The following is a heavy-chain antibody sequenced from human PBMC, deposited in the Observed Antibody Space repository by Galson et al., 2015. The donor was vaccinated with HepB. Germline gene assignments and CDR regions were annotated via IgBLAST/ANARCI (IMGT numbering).Heavy chain of an antibody. Sequence: SCKVSGYTFTDYYMHWVQRAPGKGLEWMGLVDPEDGETIYAEKFQGRVTIAADTSTDTAYMELSSLRSEDTAVYYCATDKVDFWSAPWGQGTLVTVSS. CDR1: GYTFTDYY. CDR3: ATDKVDFWSAP. CDR2: VDPEDGET. J-gene: IGHJ5*02. D-gene: IGHD3-3*01. V-gene: IGHV1-69-2*01.